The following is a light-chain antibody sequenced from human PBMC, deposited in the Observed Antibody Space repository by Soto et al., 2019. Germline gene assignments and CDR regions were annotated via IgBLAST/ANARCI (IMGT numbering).Light chain of an antibody. CDR3: QHFKSFPIT. V-gene: IGKV1-13*02. J-gene: IGKJ5*01. CDR1: QGISTL. Sequence: ALQLTQSPSSLSASVGARVPVTCRASQGISTLLAWYQQKPGKAPKVLIYESSLLQSGVPSRFSGSGSGTDFTLTISSLQPEDFATYYCQHFKSFPITFGQGTRLEIK. CDR2: ESS.